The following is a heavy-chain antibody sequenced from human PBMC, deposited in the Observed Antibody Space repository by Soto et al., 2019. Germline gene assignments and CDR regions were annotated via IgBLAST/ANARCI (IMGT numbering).Heavy chain of an antibody. Sequence: SVKVSCKASGGTFSSYPISWVRQAPGQGLEWMGGIIPIFGTANYAQKFQGRVTITADESTSTAYMELSSLRSEDTAVYYCARGVVPAAPPYYYYGMDVWGQGTTVTAP. CDR3: ARGVVPAAPPYYYYGMDV. CDR2: IIPIFGTA. CDR1: GGTFSSYP. J-gene: IGHJ6*02. V-gene: IGHV1-69*13. D-gene: IGHD2-2*01.